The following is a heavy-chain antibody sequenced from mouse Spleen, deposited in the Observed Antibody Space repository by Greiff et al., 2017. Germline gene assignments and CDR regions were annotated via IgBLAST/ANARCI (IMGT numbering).Heavy chain of an antibody. J-gene: IGHJ3*01. Sequence: EVQRVESGGGLVKPGGSLKLSCAASGFTFSSYAMSWVRQTPEKRLEWVATISDGGSYTYYPDNVKGRFTISRDNAKNNLYLQMSHLKSEDTAMYYCARCPYDYDGAWFAYWGQGTLVTVSA. CDR1: GFTFSSYA. CDR2: ISDGGSYT. D-gene: IGHD2-4*01. V-gene: IGHV5-4*01. CDR3: ARCPYDYDGAWFAY.